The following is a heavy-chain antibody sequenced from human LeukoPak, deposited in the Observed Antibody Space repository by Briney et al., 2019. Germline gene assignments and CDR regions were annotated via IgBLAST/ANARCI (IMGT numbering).Heavy chain of an antibody. CDR3: ARYRRDYFDY. J-gene: IGHJ4*02. CDR2: IKQDGSEK. V-gene: IGHV3-7*03. Sequence: GRSLRLSCAASGFTFSSYAMHWVRQAPGKGLEWVANIKQDGSEKCYVDSVKGRFTISRDNAKNSLYLQMNSLRAEDTAVYYCARYRRDYFDYWGQGTLVTVSS. CDR1: GFTFSSYA.